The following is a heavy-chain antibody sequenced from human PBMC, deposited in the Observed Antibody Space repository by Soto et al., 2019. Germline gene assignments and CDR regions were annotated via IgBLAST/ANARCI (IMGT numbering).Heavy chain of an antibody. Sequence: SETLSLTCTVSGGSISRYYWSWIRQPAGKGLEWIGRIYTSGSTNYNPSLKSRVTVSVDTSKNQFSLKLSSVTAADTAVYYCARDQLYWSSTSCYINWFVLWGQGTLVTVSS. D-gene: IGHD2-2*02. V-gene: IGHV4-4*07. CDR2: IYTSGST. J-gene: IGHJ5*02. CDR3: ARDQLYWSSTSCYINWFVL. CDR1: GGSISRYY.